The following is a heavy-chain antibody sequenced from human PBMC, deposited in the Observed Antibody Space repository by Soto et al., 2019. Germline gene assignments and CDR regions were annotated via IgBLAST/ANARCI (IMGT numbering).Heavy chain of an antibody. J-gene: IGHJ4*02. Sequence: QVQLVESGGGVVQPGRSLRLSCAASGLTFSSYGMHWVRQAPGKGLEWVALIWYDASNKYYGDSVKGRFTISRDNSKNTLYLQMNSLRAEDTAVYYCARDYDSGMDCWGQGTLVTVSS. CDR1: GLTFSSYG. CDR3: ARDYDSGMDC. CDR2: IWYDASNK. V-gene: IGHV3-33*01. D-gene: IGHD3-10*01.